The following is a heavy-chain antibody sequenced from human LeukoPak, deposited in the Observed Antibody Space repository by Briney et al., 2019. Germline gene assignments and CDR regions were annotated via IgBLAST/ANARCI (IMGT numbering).Heavy chain of an antibody. Sequence: GGSLRLSCAASGFTFSSYSMNWVRQAPGKGLEWVSYISSSSSTIYYADSVKGRFTISRDNAKNSLYLQMNSLRAEDTAVYYCARVAVAGRFDYWGQGTLVTVSS. J-gene: IGHJ4*02. CDR2: ISSSSSTI. CDR3: ARVAVAGRFDY. D-gene: IGHD6-19*01. V-gene: IGHV3-48*01. CDR1: GFTFSSYS.